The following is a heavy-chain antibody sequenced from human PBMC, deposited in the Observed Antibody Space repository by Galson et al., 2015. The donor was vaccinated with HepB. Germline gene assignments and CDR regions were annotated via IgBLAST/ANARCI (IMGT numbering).Heavy chain of an antibody. D-gene: IGHD6-19*01. CDR3: TSRPRAGGWSTRYYYYYMDV. CDR2: IRSKANSYAT. Sequence: SLRLSCAASGFTFSGSAMHWVRQASGKGLEWVGRIRSKANSYATAYAASVKGRFTISRDDSKNTAYLQMNSLKTEDTAVYYCTSRPRAGGWSTRYYYYYMDVWGKGTTVTVSS. CDR1: GFTFSGSA. V-gene: IGHV3-73*01. J-gene: IGHJ6*03.